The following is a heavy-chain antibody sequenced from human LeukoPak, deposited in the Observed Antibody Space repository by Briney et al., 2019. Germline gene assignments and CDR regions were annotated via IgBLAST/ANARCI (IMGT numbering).Heavy chain of an antibody. CDR2: IRSDGSNK. CDR1: GFSFSSYG. J-gene: IGHJ4*02. CDR3: AKDWCTNGVCYLFDY. V-gene: IGHV3-30*02. Sequence: TGGSLRLSCAGSGFSFSSYGMHWVRQAPGKGLEWMAFIRSDGSNKYYADSVKGRFTISRDNSKNTLYLQMNSLRAEDTAVYYCAKDWCTNGVCYLFDYWGQGTLVTVSS. D-gene: IGHD2-8*01.